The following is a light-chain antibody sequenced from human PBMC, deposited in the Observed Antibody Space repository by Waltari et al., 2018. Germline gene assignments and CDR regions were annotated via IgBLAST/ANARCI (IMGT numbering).Light chain of an antibody. CDR2: EGS. V-gene: IGLV2-23*01. CDR3: CSYTAGSTWV. Sequence: QSALTQPASVSGSPGQSITISCTGTSSDVGSYNLVSWYQQHPGKAPKLMSYEGSKRPSGVSNRFSSSKSGNTASLTISGLQAEDEADYYCCSYTAGSTWVFGGGTKLTVL. J-gene: IGLJ3*02. CDR1: SSDVGSYNL.